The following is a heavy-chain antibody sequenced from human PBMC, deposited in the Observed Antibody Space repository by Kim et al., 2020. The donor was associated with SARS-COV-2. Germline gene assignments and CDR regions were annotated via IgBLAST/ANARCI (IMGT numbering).Heavy chain of an antibody. Sequence: GGSLRLSCAASGFTFNKYVMSWVRQAPGKGLAWLSTINSGGSSTFYADSVKGRFTVSRDNSKNTLYLQVSSLRAEDTAIYYCAIDSDGPGYYPYWGQGTL. D-gene: IGHD3-10*01. V-gene: IGHV3-23*01. J-gene: IGHJ4*02. CDR1: GFTFNKYV. CDR3: AIDSDGPGYYPY. CDR2: INSGGSST.